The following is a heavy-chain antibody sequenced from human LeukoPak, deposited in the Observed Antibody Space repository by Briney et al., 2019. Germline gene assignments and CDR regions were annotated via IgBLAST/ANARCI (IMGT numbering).Heavy chain of an antibody. D-gene: IGHD5-12*01. CDR1: GYTFTGYY. CDR3: ARDLVLGRGYDSRDY. J-gene: IGHJ4*02. Sequence: ASVKVSCKASGYTFTGYYMHWVRQAPGQRLEWMGWIIPNSGGTNYAQKFQGRVTMTRDTSISTAYMELSRLTSDDTAVYYCARDLVLGRGYDSRDYWGQGTLVTVSS. V-gene: IGHV1-2*02. CDR2: IIPNSGGT.